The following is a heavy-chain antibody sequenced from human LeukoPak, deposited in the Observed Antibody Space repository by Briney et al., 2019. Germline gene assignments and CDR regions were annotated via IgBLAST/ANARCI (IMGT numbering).Heavy chain of an antibody. Sequence: SETLSLTCAVSGGSISSGGYSWSWIRQPPGKGLEWIGYIYHSGSTYYNPSLKSRVTISVDTSKNQFSLKLSSVTAADTAVYYCASPVPTDYWGQGTLVTVSS. CDR1: GGSISSGGYS. J-gene: IGHJ4*02. V-gene: IGHV4-30-2*01. CDR2: IYHSGST. CDR3: ASPVPTDY.